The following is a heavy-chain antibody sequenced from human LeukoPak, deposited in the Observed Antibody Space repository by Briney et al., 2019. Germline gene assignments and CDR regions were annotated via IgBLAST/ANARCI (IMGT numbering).Heavy chain of an antibody. CDR2: IYTSGST. D-gene: IGHD6-13*01. CDR1: GGSISSYY. J-gene: IGHJ6*02. V-gene: IGHV4-4*07. Sequence: EASETLSLTCTVSGGSISSYYWSWIRQPAGKGLEWIGRIYTSGSTNYNPSLKGRVTMSVDTSKNQFSLKLSSVTAADTAVYYCARGFVVAAAGNWYYYGMDVWGQGTTVTVSS. CDR3: ARGFVVAAAGNWYYYGMDV.